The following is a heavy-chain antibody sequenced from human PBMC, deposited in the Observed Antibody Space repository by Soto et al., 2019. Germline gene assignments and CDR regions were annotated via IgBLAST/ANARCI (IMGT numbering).Heavy chain of an antibody. CDR3: AARPYYYDSSGYNY. CDR2: IVVGSGNT. Sequence: AAVKVSCKASGFTFTSSAVQWVRQDRGQRLEWIGWIVVGSGNTNYAQKFQERVTITRDMSTSTAYMELSSLRSEDTAVYYCAARPYYYDSSGYNYWGQGTLVTVSS. CDR1: GFTFTSSA. D-gene: IGHD3-22*01. J-gene: IGHJ4*02. V-gene: IGHV1-58*01.